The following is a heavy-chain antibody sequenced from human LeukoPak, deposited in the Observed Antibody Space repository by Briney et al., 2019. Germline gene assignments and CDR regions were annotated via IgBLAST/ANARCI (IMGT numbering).Heavy chain of an antibody. D-gene: IGHD3-10*01. V-gene: IGHV3-74*01. Sequence: GGSLRLSCEASGFTFSSYWMHWVRQTPGKGLMWVARIKSDGSTIYADSVQGRFTISRDNAKNMVYLQMNSLRDDDTAIYYCTRAIMYFYGSVTYDWFASWGQGTRVTVSS. J-gene: IGHJ5*01. CDR2: IKSDGST. CDR1: GFTFSSYW. CDR3: TRAIMYFYGSVTYDWFAS.